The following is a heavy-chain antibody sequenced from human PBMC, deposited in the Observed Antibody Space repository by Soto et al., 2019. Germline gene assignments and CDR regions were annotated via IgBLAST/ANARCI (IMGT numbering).Heavy chain of an antibody. CDR3: ARDVSGYHYYYYYYGMDV. Sequence: EVQLVESGGGLVKPGGSLRLSCAASGFTFSSYSMNRVRQAPGKGLEWVSSISSSSSYIYYADSVKGRFTISRDNAKNSLYLQMNSLRAEDTAVYYCARDVSGYHYYYYYYGMDVWGQGTTVTVSS. V-gene: IGHV3-21*01. CDR1: GFTFSSYS. CDR2: ISSSSSYI. J-gene: IGHJ6*02. D-gene: IGHD3-22*01.